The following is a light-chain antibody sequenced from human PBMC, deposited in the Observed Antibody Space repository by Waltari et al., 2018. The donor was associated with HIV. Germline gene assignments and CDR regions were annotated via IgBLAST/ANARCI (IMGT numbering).Light chain of an antibody. CDR2: DDT. CDR1: SSDVGGHDY. Sequence: QSALTQPRSVSGSPGQSVTISCTRTSSDVGGHDYVSWFQQHPGKAPKLLVYDDTKRPSGVPNRFSGSKSGSTASLTISGLQAEDQGDYYCCSYAGGSTLFGGGTKLTVL. CDR3: CSYAGGSTL. J-gene: IGLJ2*01. V-gene: IGLV2-11*01.